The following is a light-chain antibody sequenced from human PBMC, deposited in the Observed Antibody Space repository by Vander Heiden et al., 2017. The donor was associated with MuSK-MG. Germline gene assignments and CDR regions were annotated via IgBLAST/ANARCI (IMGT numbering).Light chain of an antibody. J-gene: IGLJ2*01. CDR2: DDD. V-gene: IGLV3-21*02. CDR3: QVWDSSSDHVI. CDR1: NIGIKS. Sequence: YVLTQPHSVSVAPGQTATITWEGDNIGIKSVHWYQQKPGQAPVLVVYDDDDRPSGIPERFSGSNSGSPATLIVSRVEAGDEADYYCQVWDSSSDHVIFGGGTKLTVL.